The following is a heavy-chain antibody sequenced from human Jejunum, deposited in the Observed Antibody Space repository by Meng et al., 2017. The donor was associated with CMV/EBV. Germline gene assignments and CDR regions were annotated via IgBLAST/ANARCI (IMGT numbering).Heavy chain of an antibody. CDR3: ARLGRNNWNFDY. CDR1: GLMVDTYA. CDR2: ITGSGGVT. J-gene: IGHJ4*02. V-gene: IGHV3-23*01. Sequence: VASGLMVDTYAMSWVRQAPGKGLEWVSGITGSGGVTSYADSVKGRFTISRDNSKNIVYLKMTDLRAEDTARYYCARLGRNNWNFDYWGQGTLVTVSS. D-gene: IGHD1-1*01.